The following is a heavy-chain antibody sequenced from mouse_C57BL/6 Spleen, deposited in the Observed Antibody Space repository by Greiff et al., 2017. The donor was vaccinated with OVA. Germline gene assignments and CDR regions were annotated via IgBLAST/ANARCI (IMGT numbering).Heavy chain of an antibody. V-gene: IGHV8-8*01. Sequence: QVTLKVSGPGILQPSQTLSLTCSFSGFSLSTFGMGVGWIRQPSGKGLEWLAHIWWDDDKYYNPALKSRLTISKDTSKNQVFLKIANVDTADTATYYCARMFSYGSSLYYYAMDYWGQGTSVTVSS. D-gene: IGHD1-1*01. CDR2: IWWDDDK. CDR1: GFSLSTFGMG. J-gene: IGHJ4*01. CDR3: ARMFSYGSSLYYYAMDY.